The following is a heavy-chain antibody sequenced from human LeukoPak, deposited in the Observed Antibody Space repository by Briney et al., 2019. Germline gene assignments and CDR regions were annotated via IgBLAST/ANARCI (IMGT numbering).Heavy chain of an antibody. Sequence: PGGSLRLSCAASRFAFSDYSMSWVRQAPGKALEWVSSISSSSSNIYYADSVKGRFTISRDNAKNSLYLQMNSLRAEDTAVYYCARLISGALTMIASGGAFDIWGQGTMVTVSS. D-gene: IGHD3-22*01. CDR2: ISSSSSNI. V-gene: IGHV3-21*01. CDR3: ARLISGALTMIASGGAFDI. CDR1: RFAFSDYS. J-gene: IGHJ3*02.